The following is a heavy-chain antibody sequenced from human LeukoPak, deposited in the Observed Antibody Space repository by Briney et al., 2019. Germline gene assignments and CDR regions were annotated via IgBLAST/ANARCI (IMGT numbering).Heavy chain of an antibody. Sequence: ASVKVSCKASGGTFSSYAISWVRQAPGQGLEWMGGIIPIFGTANYAQKFQGRVTITADKSTSTAYMELSSLRSEDTAVYYCARDPYSSSWYAGNAFDPWGQGTLVTVSS. CDR2: IIPIFGTA. J-gene: IGHJ5*02. D-gene: IGHD6-13*01. CDR3: ARDPYSSSWYAGNAFDP. CDR1: GGTFSSYA. V-gene: IGHV1-69*06.